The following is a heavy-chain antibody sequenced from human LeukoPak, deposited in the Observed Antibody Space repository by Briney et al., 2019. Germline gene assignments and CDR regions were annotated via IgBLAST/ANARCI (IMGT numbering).Heavy chain of an antibody. CDR2: INPNTGTP. V-gene: IGHV7-4-1*02. Sequence: ASVKVSCKASGYTFTSYGWNWVRQAPGQGLQGMGGINPNTGTPKYAQGFKGRFVFSLDTSVSTAYLQISSLKAEDTAVYYCARTASIAARRGEEWPNWFDPWGQGTLVTVSS. J-gene: IGHJ5*02. D-gene: IGHD6-6*01. CDR3: ARTASIAARRGEEWPNWFDP. CDR1: GYTFTSYG.